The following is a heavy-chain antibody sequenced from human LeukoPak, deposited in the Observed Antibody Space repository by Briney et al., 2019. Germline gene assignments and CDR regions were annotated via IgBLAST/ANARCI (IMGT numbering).Heavy chain of an antibody. D-gene: IGHD1-26*01. Sequence: GGPLRLSCSRSGFTFSSYAMLGVPHAPGEALEYLTSISGNGGSTYYADSVNGRFTISRDNSKNQVYLQMSSLRDNDTAFYYCVKGGLYSGDYYGHWGQGTLVTVSS. CDR2: ISGNGGST. CDR3: VKGGLYSGDYYGH. CDR1: GFTFSSYA. V-gene: IGHV3-64D*06. J-gene: IGHJ4*02.